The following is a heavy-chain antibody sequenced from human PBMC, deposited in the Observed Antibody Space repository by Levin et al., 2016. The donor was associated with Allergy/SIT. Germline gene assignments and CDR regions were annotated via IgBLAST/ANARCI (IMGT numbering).Heavy chain of an antibody. Sequence: ASVKVSCKASGYTFIGYYIHWVRQAPGQGLEWMGWINPKSGATKYAQKFQGWVTMTRDTSISTAYMELSRLKSDDTAVYYCARDLETTVTTANWFDPWGQGTLVTVSS. J-gene: IGHJ5*02. D-gene: IGHD4-17*01. CDR2: INPKSGAT. CDR1: GYTFIGYY. V-gene: IGHV1-2*04. CDR3: ARDLETTVTTANWFDP.